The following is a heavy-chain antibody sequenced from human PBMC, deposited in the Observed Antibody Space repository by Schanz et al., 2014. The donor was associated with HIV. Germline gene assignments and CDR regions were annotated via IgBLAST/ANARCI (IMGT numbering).Heavy chain of an antibody. CDR2: ISGSGVSP. CDR3: AKMARSVAANTNFDY. V-gene: IGHV3-23*01. J-gene: IGHJ4*02. D-gene: IGHD6-19*01. Sequence: EVQMLESGGGSVQPGGSLRLSCAASGFTFSNFAMSWVRQAPGKGLEWVSSISGSGVSPFYAGSVKGRFAISRDKSKNTLYLQMNSLRVEDTAVYYCAKMARSVAANTNFDYWGQGTLVTVSS. CDR1: GFTFSNFA.